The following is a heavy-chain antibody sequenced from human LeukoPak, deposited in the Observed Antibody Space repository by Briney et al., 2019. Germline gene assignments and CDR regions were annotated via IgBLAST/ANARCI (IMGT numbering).Heavy chain of an antibody. CDR3: ARAGWGVTGWFDP. V-gene: IGHV4-39*01. CDR1: VGSISSSSYY. Sequence: SETLSLTCAVPVGSISSSSYYWGWVRQPPGKGLEWIGSIYYSGSTYYNPSLKSRVTISVDTSKNQFSLKLSSVTAADTAVYYCARAGWGVTGWFDPWGQGTLVTVSS. CDR2: IYYSGST. D-gene: IGHD6-19*01. J-gene: IGHJ5*02.